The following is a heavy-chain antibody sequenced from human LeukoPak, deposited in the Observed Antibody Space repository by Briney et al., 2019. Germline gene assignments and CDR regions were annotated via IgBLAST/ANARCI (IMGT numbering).Heavy chain of an antibody. V-gene: IGHV3-21*01. CDR1: GFTFSSYS. Sequence: GGSLRLSCAASGFTFSSYSMNWVRQAPGKGLELVSSISSSSSFIYYADSVKGRFTISRDNAKNSLYLQMNSLRAEDTAVYYCARRDDEWELPNSYYYYYYMDVWGKGTTVTVSS. D-gene: IGHD1-26*01. J-gene: IGHJ6*03. CDR2: ISSSSSFI. CDR3: ARRDDEWELPNSYYYYYYMDV.